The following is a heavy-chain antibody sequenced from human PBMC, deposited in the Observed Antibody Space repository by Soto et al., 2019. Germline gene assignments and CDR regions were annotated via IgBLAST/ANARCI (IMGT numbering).Heavy chain of an antibody. J-gene: IGHJ4*02. CDR1: GFTFGSYG. V-gene: IGHV3-33*01. CDR2: IWYDGSNK. CDR3: ARESTDYCSDY. Sequence: QVQLVESGGGVVQPGRSVRLSCAASGFTFGSYGMHWVRQAPGKGLEWVAAIWYDGSNKYYADSVKGRFAVSRDNSKNTLYLQMTSLRAEDTAVYYCARESTDYCSDYWGQGTLVTVSS. D-gene: IGHD2-21*02.